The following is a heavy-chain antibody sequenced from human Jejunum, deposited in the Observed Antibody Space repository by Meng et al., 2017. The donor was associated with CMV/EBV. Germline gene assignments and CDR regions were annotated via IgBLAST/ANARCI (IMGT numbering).Heavy chain of an antibody. V-gene: IGHV3-66*01. CDR1: GISVTTNY. CDR3: ARGAMSFES. Sequence: QLVESGGGLVQPGGSLRLCCAVSGISVTTNYMTWVRQTPGKGLEWVSVIYSGGDKTYYADSVKGRFTISRDSSRNTLYLQMTSLRAGDTALYYCARGAMSFESWGQGTLVTVSS. CDR2: IYSGGDKT. J-gene: IGHJ5*01.